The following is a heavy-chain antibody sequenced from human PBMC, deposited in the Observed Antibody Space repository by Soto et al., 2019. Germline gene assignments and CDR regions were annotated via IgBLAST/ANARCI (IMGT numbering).Heavy chain of an antibody. CDR1: GYTFTSYG. J-gene: IGHJ6*02. CDR2: ISAYNGNT. Sequence: ASVKVSCKASGYTFTSYGISWVRQAPGQGLEWMGWISAYNGNTNYAQKLQGRVTMTTDTSTSTAYMELRSLRSDDTAVYYCARTIFDSSGYYPPPVYYYGMDVWGQGTTVTVSS. CDR3: ARTIFDSSGYYPPPVYYYGMDV. D-gene: IGHD3-22*01. V-gene: IGHV1-18*01.